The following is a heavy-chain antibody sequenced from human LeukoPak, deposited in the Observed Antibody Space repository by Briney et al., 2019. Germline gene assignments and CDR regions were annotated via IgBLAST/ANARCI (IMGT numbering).Heavy chain of an antibody. D-gene: IGHD5-12*01. Sequence: QTGGSLRLSCAASGLTVSSNYMTWVRQAPGKGLQWVSIIRSDSGTDYADSVKGRFTISRDSSNNTVFLQMNSLRAEDTAVYYCARGIGGYDLDYWGQGTLVTVSS. V-gene: IGHV3-66*01. J-gene: IGHJ4*02. CDR2: IRSDSGT. CDR3: ARGIGGYDLDY. CDR1: GLTVSSNY.